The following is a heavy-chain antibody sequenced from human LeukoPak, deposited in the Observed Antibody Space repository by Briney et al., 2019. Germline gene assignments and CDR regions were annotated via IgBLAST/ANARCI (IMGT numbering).Heavy chain of an antibody. J-gene: IGHJ6*02. V-gene: IGHV3-64D*06. CDR1: GFTFSSYV. D-gene: IGHD5-12*01. CDR2: ISSNGSST. Sequence: GGSPRLSCSASGFTFSSYVMHWVRQAPGKGLEYVSAISSNGSSTYYADSVKGRFTISRDNSKNTLYLQMNSLRVEDTAVYYCVKGHGGGTYSGYDLSRSYYGMDVWGQGTTVTVSS. CDR3: VKGHGGGTYSGYDLSRSYYGMDV.